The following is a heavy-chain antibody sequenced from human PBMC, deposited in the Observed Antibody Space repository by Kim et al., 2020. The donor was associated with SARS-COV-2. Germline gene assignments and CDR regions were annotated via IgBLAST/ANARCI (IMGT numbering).Heavy chain of an antibody. J-gene: IGHJ4*02. Sequence: SETLSLTCAVYGGSFSGYYWSWIRQPPGRGLEWIGEINHSGSTNYNPSLKSRVTISVDTSKNQFSLKLSSVTAADTAVYYCAREPADIHCSGGSCYFAYFDYWGQGTLVTVSS. V-gene: IGHV4-34*01. D-gene: IGHD2-15*01. CDR2: INHSGST. CDR1: GGSFSGYY. CDR3: AREPADIHCSGGSCYFAYFDY.